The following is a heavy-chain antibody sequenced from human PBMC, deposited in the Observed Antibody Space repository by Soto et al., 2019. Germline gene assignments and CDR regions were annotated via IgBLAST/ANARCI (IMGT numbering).Heavy chain of an antibody. CDR3: ARVGGGDYDFWSGYQFPPHYYYGMDV. J-gene: IGHJ6*02. CDR1: GGSISSGGYY. V-gene: IGHV4-31*03. D-gene: IGHD3-3*01. Sequence: SETLSLTCTVSGGSISSGGYYWSWIRQHPGKGLEWIGYIYYSGSTYYNPSLKSRVTISVDTSKNQFSLKLSSVTAADTAVYYCARVGGGDYDFWSGYQFPPHYYYGMDVWGQGTTVTVSS. CDR2: IYYSGST.